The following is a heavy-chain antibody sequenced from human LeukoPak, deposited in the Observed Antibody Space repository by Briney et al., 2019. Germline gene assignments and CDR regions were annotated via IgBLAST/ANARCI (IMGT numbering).Heavy chain of an antibody. V-gene: IGHV3-48*01. Sequence: GGSLRLSCAASGFTFSSYAMNWVRQAPGKGLEWVSHIRSSSETFYADSVKGRFTISRDNARNSLYLQMNNLRGEDTAIYYCARDAGNSGYGCDLWGQGTLVTVSS. D-gene: IGHD5-12*01. CDR1: GFTFSSYA. CDR3: ARDAGNSGYGCDL. J-gene: IGHJ5*02. CDR2: IRSSSET.